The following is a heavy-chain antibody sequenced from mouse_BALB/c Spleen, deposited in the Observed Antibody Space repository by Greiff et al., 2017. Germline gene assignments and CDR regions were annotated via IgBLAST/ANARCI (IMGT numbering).Heavy chain of an antibody. CDR1: GYTFTSYV. J-gene: IGHJ3*01. V-gene: IGHV1-14*01. Sequence: VQLKQSGPELVKPGASVKMSCKASGYTFTSYVMHWVKQKPGQGLEWIGYINPYNDGTKYNEKFKGKATLTSDKSSSTAYMELSSLTSEDSAVYYCARPYYRYDGAWFAYWGQGTLVTVSA. CDR3: ARPYYRYDGAWFAY. CDR2: INPYNDGT. D-gene: IGHD2-14*01.